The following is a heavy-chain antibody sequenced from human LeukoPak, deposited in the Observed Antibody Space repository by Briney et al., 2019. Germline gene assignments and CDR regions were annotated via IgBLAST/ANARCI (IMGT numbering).Heavy chain of an antibody. CDR3: ARRGSGWYSDYYMDV. V-gene: IGHV5-51*07. CDR2: IYPGDSDT. J-gene: IGHJ6*03. CDR1: GYSFTSYW. Sequence: GESLKISCKGSGYSFTSYWIGWVHQMPGKGLEWMGIIYPGDSDTRYSPSFQGQVTISADKSISTAYLQWSSLKASDTAMYYCARRGSGWYSDYYMDVWGKGTTVTVSS. D-gene: IGHD6-19*01.